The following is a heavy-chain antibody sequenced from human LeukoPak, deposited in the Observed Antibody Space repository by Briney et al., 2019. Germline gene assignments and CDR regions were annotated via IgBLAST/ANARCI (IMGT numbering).Heavy chain of an antibody. J-gene: IGHJ4*02. CDR1: GFTFSTYV. CDR3: ARDAGYCSGGSCYPGQFDY. D-gene: IGHD2-15*01. V-gene: IGHV3-33*08. CDR2: IWYDGSNK. Sequence: GGSLRLSCAASGFTFSTYVMHWVRQAPGKGLEWVAVIWYDGSNKYYADSVKGRFTISRDNSKNTLYLQMNSLRAEDTAVYYCARDAGYCSGGSCYPGQFDYWGQGTLVTVSS.